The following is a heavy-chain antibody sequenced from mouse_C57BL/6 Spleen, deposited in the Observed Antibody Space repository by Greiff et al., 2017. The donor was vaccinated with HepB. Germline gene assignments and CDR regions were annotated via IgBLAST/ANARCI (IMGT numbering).Heavy chain of an antibody. J-gene: IGHJ4*01. CDR2: INPGSGGT. D-gene: IGHD2-5*01. V-gene: IGHV1-54*01. CDR1: GYAFTNYL. CDR3: ARGGYYSSYDYAMDY. Sequence: VQLQQSGAELVRPGTSVKVSCKASGYAFTNYLIEWVKQRPGQGLEWIGVINPGSGGTNYNEKFKGKATLTADKSSSTAYMQLSSLTSEDSAVYFCARGGYYSSYDYAMDYWGQGTSVTVSS.